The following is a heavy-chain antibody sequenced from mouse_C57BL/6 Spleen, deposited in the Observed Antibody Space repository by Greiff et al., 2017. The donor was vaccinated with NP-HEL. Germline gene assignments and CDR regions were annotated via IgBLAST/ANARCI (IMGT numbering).Heavy chain of an antibody. D-gene: IGHD1-1*01. J-gene: IGHJ4*01. V-gene: IGHV5-4*01. CDR2: ISDGGSYT. CDR3: ARLNYYGSVYYAMDY. Sequence: EVHLVESGGGLVKPGGSLKLSCAASGFTFSSYAMSWVRQTPEKRLEWVATISDGGSYTYYPENVKGRFTISRDNAKNNLYLQMSHLKSEDTAMYYCARLNYYGSVYYAMDYWGQGTSVTVSS. CDR1: GFTFSSYA.